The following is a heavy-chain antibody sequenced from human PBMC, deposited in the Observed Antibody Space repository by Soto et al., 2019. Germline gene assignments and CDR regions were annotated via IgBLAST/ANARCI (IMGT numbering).Heavy chain of an antibody. V-gene: IGHV1-2*02. Sequence: ASVKVSCKFGGDTLTGYYMHWVRQAPGQGLEWMGWINPNSGGTNYAQEFQGRVTMTRDTSISTAYMELSRLRSDDTAVFYCARDKRFYLNGHYYHRFLLWGPGTPVTVST. CDR1: GDTLTGYY. CDR3: ARDKRFYLNGHYYHRFLL. CDR2: INPNSGGT. J-gene: IGHJ4*03. D-gene: IGHD2-8*01.